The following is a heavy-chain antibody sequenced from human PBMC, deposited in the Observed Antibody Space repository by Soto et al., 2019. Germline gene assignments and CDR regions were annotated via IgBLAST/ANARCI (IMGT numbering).Heavy chain of an antibody. Sequence: ASVKVSCKASGYTFTGYYMHWVRQAPGQGLEWMGWINPNSGGTNYAQKFQGWVTMTRDTSISTAYMELSRLRSDDTAVYYCARENRIWFGAASRAFDIWGQGTIVTVSS. J-gene: IGHJ3*02. CDR2: INPNSGGT. V-gene: IGHV1-2*04. D-gene: IGHD3-10*01. CDR1: GYTFTGYY. CDR3: ARENRIWFGAASRAFDI.